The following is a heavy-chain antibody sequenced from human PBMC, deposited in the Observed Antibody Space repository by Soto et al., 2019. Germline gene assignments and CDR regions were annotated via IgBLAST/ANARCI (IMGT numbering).Heavy chain of an antibody. J-gene: IGHJ6*02. Sequence: VASVKVSCKASGGTFSSYAISWVRQAPGQGLEWMGGIIPIFGTANYAQKFQGRVTITADESTSTAYMELSSQRSEDTAVYYCARGGRPYDILTGVYYYYYGMDVWGQGTTVTVSS. CDR2: IIPIFGTA. V-gene: IGHV1-69*13. CDR3: ARGGRPYDILTGVYYYYYGMDV. CDR1: GGTFSSYA. D-gene: IGHD3-9*01.